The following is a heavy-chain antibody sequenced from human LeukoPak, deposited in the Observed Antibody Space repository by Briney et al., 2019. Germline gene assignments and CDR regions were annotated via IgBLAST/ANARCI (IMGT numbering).Heavy chain of an antibody. J-gene: IGHJ4*02. CDR2: VNLQGST. V-gene: IGHV4-4*02. CDR1: GGSITSTNY. Sequence: SETLSLTCGASGGSITSTNYWTWVRQPPGKGLEWIGEVNLQGSTNYNPSLMGRVAISVDMSENHISLQLTSVTAADTAVYYCAREGGPYRPLDYSGQGTLVTVSS. CDR3: AREGGPYRPLDY.